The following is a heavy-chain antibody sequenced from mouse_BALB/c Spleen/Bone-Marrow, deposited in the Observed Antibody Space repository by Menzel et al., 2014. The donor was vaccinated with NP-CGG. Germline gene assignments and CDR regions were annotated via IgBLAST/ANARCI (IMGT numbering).Heavy chain of an antibody. D-gene: IGHD6-1*01. Sequence: LQQSGSELVRPGASVKLSCKASGHTFTSYWMHWVRQRPGQGLEWIGNIYPGSGSNNYDEKFKSKATLTVDTSSSTAYMQLSSLTSEDSAVYYCTRGDLRYAMDYWGQGTSVTVSS. CDR1: GHTFTSYW. CDR2: IYPGSGSN. V-gene: IGHV1S22*01. J-gene: IGHJ4*01. CDR3: TRGDLRYAMDY.